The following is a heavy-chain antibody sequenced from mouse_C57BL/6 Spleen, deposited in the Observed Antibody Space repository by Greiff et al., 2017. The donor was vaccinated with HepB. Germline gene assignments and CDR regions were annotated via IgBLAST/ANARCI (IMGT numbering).Heavy chain of an antibody. D-gene: IGHD2-1*01. Sequence: EVKLVESGGGLVQPGGSMKLSCVASGFTFSNYWMNWVRQSPEKGLEWVAQIRLKSDNYATHYAESVKGRFTISRDDSKSSVYLQMNNLRAEDTGIYYCTSTGGNPGFAYWGQGTLVTVSA. CDR1: GFTFSNYW. J-gene: IGHJ3*01. CDR2: IRLKSDNYAT. CDR3: TSTGGNPGFAY. V-gene: IGHV6-3*01.